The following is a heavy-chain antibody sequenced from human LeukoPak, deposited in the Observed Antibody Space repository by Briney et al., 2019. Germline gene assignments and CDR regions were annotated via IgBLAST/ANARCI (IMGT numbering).Heavy chain of an antibody. CDR3: ARYVVAGTGVYYFDY. CDR2: IGTAGDT. CDR1: GFTFSSYV. J-gene: IGHJ4*02. V-gene: IGHV3-13*01. D-gene: IGHD6-19*01. Sequence: GGSLRLSCAASGFTFSSYVMHWVRQATGKGLEWVSAIGTAGDTYYPGSVKGRFTISRENAKNSLYLQMNSLRAEDTAVYYCARYVVAGTGVYYFDYWGQGTLVTVSS.